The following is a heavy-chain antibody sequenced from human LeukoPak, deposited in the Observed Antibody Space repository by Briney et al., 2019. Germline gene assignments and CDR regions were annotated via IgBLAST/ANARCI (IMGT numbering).Heavy chain of an antibody. CDR3: ASDRKGVAVAGEDFYYYGMDV. V-gene: IGHV3-21*04. J-gene: IGHJ6*02. CDR2: ISSSSSYI. CDR1: GFTFSSYS. D-gene: IGHD6-19*01. Sequence: PGGSLRLSCAASGFTFSSYSMNWVRQAPGKGLEWVSSISSSSSYIYYADSVKGRFTISRDNAKNSLYLQMNSLRSEDTAVYYCASDRKGVAVAGEDFYYYGMDVWGQGTTVTISS.